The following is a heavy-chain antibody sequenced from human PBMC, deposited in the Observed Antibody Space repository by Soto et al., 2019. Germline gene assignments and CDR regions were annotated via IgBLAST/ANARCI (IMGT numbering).Heavy chain of an antibody. D-gene: IGHD3-10*01. J-gene: IGHJ4*02. CDR1: GGSFSGYY. V-gene: IGHV4-34*01. Sequence: QVQLQQWGAGLLKPSETLSLTCAVYGGSFSGYYWSWIRQPPGKGLEWIGEINHSGSTNYSPSLKSRVTISVDTSKNQFSLKLSSVTAADTAVYYCARGKFGRPVDYWGQGTLVTVSS. CDR3: ARGKFGRPVDY. CDR2: INHSGST.